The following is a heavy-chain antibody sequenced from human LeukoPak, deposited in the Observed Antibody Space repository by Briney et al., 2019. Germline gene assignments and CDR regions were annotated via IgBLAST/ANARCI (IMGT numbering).Heavy chain of an antibody. J-gene: IGHJ4*02. CDR1: GFTLSSYG. Sequence: GRSLRLSCAASGFTLSSYGMHWVRQAPGKGLEWVAIIWYDGSNKYYADSVKGRFTISRDNSKNTLYLQMNSLRAEDTAVYYCAKGSSVAGTIFGYWGQGTLVTVSS. CDR3: AKGSSVAGTIFGY. CDR2: IWYDGSNK. D-gene: IGHD6-19*01. V-gene: IGHV3-33*06.